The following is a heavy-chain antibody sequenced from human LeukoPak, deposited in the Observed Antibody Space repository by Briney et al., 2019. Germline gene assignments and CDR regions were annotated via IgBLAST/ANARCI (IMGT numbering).Heavy chain of an antibody. D-gene: IGHD6-19*01. J-gene: IGHJ4*02. Sequence: GGSLRLSCAASGFTVSSNYMSWVRQAPGKGLEWVSVIYSGGSTYYADSVKGRFTISRDNSKNTLYLQMNSLRAEDTAVYYCARGGSSDWYNFDYWGQGTLVTVSS. CDR2: IYSGGST. V-gene: IGHV3-66*01. CDR1: GFTVSSNY. CDR3: ARGGSSDWYNFDY.